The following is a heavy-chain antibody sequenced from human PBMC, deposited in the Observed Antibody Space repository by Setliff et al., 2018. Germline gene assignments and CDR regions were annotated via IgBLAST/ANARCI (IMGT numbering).Heavy chain of an antibody. Sequence: GGSLRLSCAASGFTFSSYSMNWVRQAPGKGLEWVSSISTSSSYIYYADSVRGRFTIFRDSAKNSLHLQMTSLSAEDTAVYYCARRLPYFGMDVWGQGTTVTVSS. J-gene: IGHJ6*02. CDR1: GFTFSSYS. CDR2: ISTSSSYI. CDR3: ARRLPYFGMDV. D-gene: IGHD2-15*01. V-gene: IGHV3-21*06.